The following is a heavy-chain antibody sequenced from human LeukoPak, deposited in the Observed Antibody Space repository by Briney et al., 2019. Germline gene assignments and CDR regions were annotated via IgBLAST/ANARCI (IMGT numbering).Heavy chain of an antibody. CDR3: ARDRLPQPYYYDSSGNYMDV. Sequence: ASVKVSCKASGYTFTSYGISWVRQAPGQGLERMGWISAYNGNTNYAQKLQGRVTMTTDTSTSTAYMELRSLRSDDTAVYYCARDRLPQPYYYDSSGNYMDVWGKGTTVTVSS. V-gene: IGHV1-18*01. D-gene: IGHD3-22*01. CDR1: GYTFTSYG. CDR2: ISAYNGNT. J-gene: IGHJ6*03.